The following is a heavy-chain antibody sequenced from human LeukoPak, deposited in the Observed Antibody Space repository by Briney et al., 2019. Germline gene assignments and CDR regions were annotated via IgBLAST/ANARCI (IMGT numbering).Heavy chain of an antibody. Sequence: GGTLRLSCAASGFTFSSYGMHWVRQAPGKGLEWVAFIRYDGSNKYYADSVKGRFTISRDNSKNTLYLQMNSLKASDTAIYYCTRSPDIDILTGYSRYYFDYWGQGTLVTVSS. J-gene: IGHJ4*02. D-gene: IGHD3-9*01. CDR1: GFTFSSYG. V-gene: IGHV3-30*02. CDR3: TRSPDIDILTGYSRYYFDY. CDR2: IRYDGSNK.